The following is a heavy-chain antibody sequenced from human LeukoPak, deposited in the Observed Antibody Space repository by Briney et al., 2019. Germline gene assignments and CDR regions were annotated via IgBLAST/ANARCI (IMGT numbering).Heavy chain of an antibody. CDR2: INPNSGGT. CDR3: ARALRRDGYNWNFDY. Sequence: ASVKVSCKASGYTFTGYYMHWVRQAPGQGLEWMGWINPNSGGTNYAQKFQGRVTMTRDTSISTAYMELSRLRSDDTAVYYCARALRRDGYNWNFDYWGQGTLVTVSS. D-gene: IGHD5-24*01. CDR1: GYTFTGYY. V-gene: IGHV1-2*02. J-gene: IGHJ4*02.